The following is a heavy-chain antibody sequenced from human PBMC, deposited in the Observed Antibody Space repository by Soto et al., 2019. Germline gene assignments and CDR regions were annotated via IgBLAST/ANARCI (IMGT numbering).Heavy chain of an antibody. CDR1: GGSFSGYY. CDR3: ARKKRIFGVVIANNWFDP. Sequence: PSETLSLTCAVYGGSFSGYYWSWIRQPPGKGLEWIGEINHSGSTNYNPSLKSRVTISLDTSKNQFSLKLSSVTAADTAVYYCARKKRIFGVVIANNWFDPWGQGTLVTVSS. D-gene: IGHD3-3*01. J-gene: IGHJ5*02. V-gene: IGHV4-34*01. CDR2: INHSGST.